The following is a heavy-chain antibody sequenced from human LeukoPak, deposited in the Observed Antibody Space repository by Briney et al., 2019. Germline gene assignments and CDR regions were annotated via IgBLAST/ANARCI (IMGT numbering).Heavy chain of an antibody. J-gene: IGHJ4*02. V-gene: IGHV4-34*01. CDR3: ARNLYYYDSSGYSRALGY. Sequence: SETLSLTCAVYGGSFSGYYWSWIRQPPGKGLEWIGEINHSGSTNYDPSLKSRVTISVDTSKNQFSLKLSSVTAADTAVYYCARNLYYYDSSGYSRALGYWGQGTLVTVSS. D-gene: IGHD3-22*01. CDR2: INHSGST. CDR1: GGSFSGYY.